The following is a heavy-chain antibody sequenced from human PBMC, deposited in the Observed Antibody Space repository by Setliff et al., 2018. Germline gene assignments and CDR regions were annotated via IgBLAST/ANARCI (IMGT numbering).Heavy chain of an antibody. CDR2: INSDGSST. J-gene: IGHJ6*03. D-gene: IGHD3-22*01. CDR1: GFTFSSYW. CDR3: ARVGYYDSSGYYYDYYYYMDV. Sequence: PGGSLRLSCAASGFTFSSYWRHWVRQAPGKGLVWVSRINSDGSSTSYADSVKGRFTISRYNAKNTLYLQMNSLRAEDTAVYYCARVGYYDSSGYYYDYYYYMDVWGKGTTVTVSS. V-gene: IGHV3-74*01.